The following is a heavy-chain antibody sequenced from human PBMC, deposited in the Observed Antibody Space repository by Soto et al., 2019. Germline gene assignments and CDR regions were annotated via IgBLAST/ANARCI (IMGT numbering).Heavy chain of an antibody. CDR2: ISAYNSNT. J-gene: IGHJ4*02. V-gene: IGHV1-18*01. D-gene: IGHD5-12*01. CDR1: GYTFTSYG. Sequence: ASVKVSCKASGYTFTSYGISWVRQAPGQGLEWMGWISAYNSNTNYAQKLQGRVTMTTDTSTSTAYMELRSLRSDDTAVYYCARDRAVRYSGYDPFDYWGQGTLVTVSS. CDR3: ARDRAVRYSGYDPFDY.